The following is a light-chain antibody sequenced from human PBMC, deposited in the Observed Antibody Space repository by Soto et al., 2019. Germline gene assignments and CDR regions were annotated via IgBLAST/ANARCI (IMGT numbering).Light chain of an antibody. CDR3: QQYHT. CDR1: QSVSSSY. Sequence: EIVFTQSPGTLSLCPGERATLSCRASQSVSSSYLAWYQQKPGQAPRLLIYGASSRATGIPDRFSGSGSGTDFSLSISRLEPEDFAVYSCQQYHTFAQVTKV. J-gene: IGKJ1*01. CDR2: GAS. V-gene: IGKV3-20*01.